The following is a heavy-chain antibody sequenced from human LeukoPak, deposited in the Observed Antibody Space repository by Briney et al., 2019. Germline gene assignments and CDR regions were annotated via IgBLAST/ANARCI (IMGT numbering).Heavy chain of an antibody. CDR1: GFTFSDHY. CDR3: VRTARLSDY. Sequence: GGCLRLSCAASGFTFSDHYMSWIRQAPGKGLEWVSYISNDGTNTNYADSVKGRFTVSRDNAKNSLYLQMNSLRVEDTAVYYCVRTARLSDYWGQGTLVTVTS. J-gene: IGHJ4*02. V-gene: IGHV3-11*04. D-gene: IGHD6-6*01. CDR2: ISNDGTNT.